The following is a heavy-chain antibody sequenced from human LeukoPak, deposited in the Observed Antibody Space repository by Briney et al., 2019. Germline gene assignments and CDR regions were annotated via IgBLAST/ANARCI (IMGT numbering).Heavy chain of an antibody. CDR1: GGSISSYY. V-gene: IGHV4-59*01. Sequence: SETLSLTCTISGGSISSYYWSWIRQPPGKGLEWIGYIYYSGSTNYNPSLKSRVTISVDTSKNQFSLKLSSVTAADTAVYYCAGRLWRRDGYNLSAFDIWGQGTMVTVSS. J-gene: IGHJ3*02. CDR2: IYYSGST. D-gene: IGHD5-24*01. CDR3: AGRLWRRDGYNLSAFDI.